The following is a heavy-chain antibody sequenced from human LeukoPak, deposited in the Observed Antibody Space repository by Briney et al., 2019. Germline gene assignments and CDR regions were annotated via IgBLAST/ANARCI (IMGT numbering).Heavy chain of an antibody. J-gene: IGHJ4*02. CDR2: VTSGGDYT. CDR1: RFSFSSYG. D-gene: IGHD6-13*01. CDR3: ATIIAAARTDY. V-gene: IGHV3-23*01. Sequence: PGGSLRLSCAASRFSFSSYGMKWVRQAPGKGLEWVSSVTSGGDYTFYADSVKGRFTISRDNSKNTLYLLMSSLKTDDTAVYYCATIIAAARTDYWGLGTLVTVSS.